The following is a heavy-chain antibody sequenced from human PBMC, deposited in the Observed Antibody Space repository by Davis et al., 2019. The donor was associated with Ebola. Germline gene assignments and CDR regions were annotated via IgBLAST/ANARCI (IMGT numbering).Heavy chain of an antibody. CDR1: GYTFTSYG. CDR3: ASDYGDYGEGHFDY. D-gene: IGHD4-17*01. V-gene: IGHV1-3*01. J-gene: IGHJ4*02. CDR2: INAGNGNT. Sequence: ASVKVSCKTFGYTFTSYGITWVRQAPGQGLEWMGWINAGNGNTKYSQKFQGRVTITRDTSASTAYMELSSLRSEDTAVYYCASDYGDYGEGHFDYWGQGTLVTVSS.